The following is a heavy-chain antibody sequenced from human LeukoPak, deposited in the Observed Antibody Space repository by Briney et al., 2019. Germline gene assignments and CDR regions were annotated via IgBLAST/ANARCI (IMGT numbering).Heavy chain of an antibody. CDR1: GGSISSSSYY. D-gene: IGHD1-26*01. CDR3: ARIPLSHSGSYFLLSDY. J-gene: IGHJ4*02. V-gene: IGHV4-39*01. CDR2: IYYSGST. Sequence: PSETLSLTCTVSGGSISSSSYYWGWIRQPPGKGLEWIGSIYYSGSTYYNPSLKSRVTITVDTSKNQFSLKLSSVTAADTTVYYCARIPLSHSGSYFLLSDYWGQGTLVTVSS.